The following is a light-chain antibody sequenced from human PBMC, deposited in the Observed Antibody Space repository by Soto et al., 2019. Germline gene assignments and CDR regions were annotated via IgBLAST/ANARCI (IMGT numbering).Light chain of an antibody. J-gene: IGKJ2*01. Sequence: DIVLTQSPGTLSLSPGEGATLSCRASQSVSSSYLAWYLQKPGQAPRLLIFAASSRATGIPDRFSGSGSGTDFTLTISRLEPEDFAVYYCQQYGSSPYTFGQGTKLEIK. CDR3: QQYGSSPYT. CDR2: AAS. CDR1: QSVSSSY. V-gene: IGKV3-20*01.